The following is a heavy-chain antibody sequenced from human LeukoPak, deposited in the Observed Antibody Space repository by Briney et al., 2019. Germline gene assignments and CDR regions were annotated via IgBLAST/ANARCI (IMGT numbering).Heavy chain of an antibody. CDR2: IRSDGSNQ. D-gene: IGHD2-15*01. J-gene: IGHJ4*02. V-gene: IGHV3-30*02. Sequence: GGSLRLSCAASGFTLSTYGMYWVRQAPGKGLEWVAFIRSDGSNQYYVDSVKGRFTISRDSSKNTLYLQMNGLRVEDTAVYYCAKRLGGGIFDYWGQGTLVTVSS. CDR1: GFTLSTYG. CDR3: AKRLGGGIFDY.